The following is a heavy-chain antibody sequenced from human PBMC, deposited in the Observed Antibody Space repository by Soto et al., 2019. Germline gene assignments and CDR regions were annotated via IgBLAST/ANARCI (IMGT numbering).Heavy chain of an antibody. J-gene: IGHJ6*02. V-gene: IGHV3-74*01. CDR1: GFTFSSYW. CDR3: ARDEWIDRGMDV. CDR2: INSDGSST. D-gene: IGHD3-22*01. Sequence: EVQLVESGGGLVQPGGSLRLSCAASGFTFSSYWMHWVRQAPGKWLVWVSRINSDGSSTSYADSVKGRFTISRDNAKSTLYLQMNSLRAADTAVYYCARDEWIDRGMDVWGQGTTVTVSS.